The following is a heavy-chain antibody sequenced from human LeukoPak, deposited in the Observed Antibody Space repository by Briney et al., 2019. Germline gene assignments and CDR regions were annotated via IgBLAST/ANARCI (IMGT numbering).Heavy chain of an antibody. V-gene: IGHV4-39*02. CDR2: FFYSGST. Sequence: SETLSLTCTVSGGSISSRPYCWGWIRQPPGKGLEWLGSFFYSGSTNYKPSLKSRVTISVDTSKNQFSLKLSSVTAADTAVYYCARDRGGGYDYWFDPWGQGTLVTVSS. D-gene: IGHD5-12*01. J-gene: IGHJ5*02. CDR1: GGSISSRPYC. CDR3: ARDRGGGYDYWFDP.